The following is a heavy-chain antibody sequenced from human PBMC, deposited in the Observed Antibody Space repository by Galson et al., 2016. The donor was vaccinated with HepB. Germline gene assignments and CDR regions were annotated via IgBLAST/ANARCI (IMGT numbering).Heavy chain of an antibody. J-gene: IGHJ3*02. V-gene: IGHV3-33*01. CDR2: IWWDGTHD. D-gene: IGHD3-9*01. Sequence: SLRLSCAASGFTFSDYGMHWVRQAPGKGLEWAASIWWDGTHDSYTDSVKGRFTVSRDNSKNTVHLEMNGLRLEETAVYYCAREGPQTGTSSFDIWGQGTKVAVSS. CDR3: AREGPQTGTSSFDI. CDR1: GFTFSDYG.